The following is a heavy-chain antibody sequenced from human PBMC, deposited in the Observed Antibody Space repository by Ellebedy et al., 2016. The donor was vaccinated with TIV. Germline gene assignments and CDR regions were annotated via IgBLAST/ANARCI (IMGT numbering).Heavy chain of an antibody. D-gene: IGHD1-26*01. Sequence: PGGSLRLSCAASGFTFSSHVMAWVRQAPGKGLEWVSHIGASGVNTYYADSVRGRFTISRDNSKNTLYLQMSGLRAEDTAVYYCAKGRAWDFALNGGDYWGQGTLVTVSS. CDR2: IGASGVNT. CDR3: AKGRAWDFALNGGDY. V-gene: IGHV3-23*01. J-gene: IGHJ4*02. CDR1: GFTFSSHV.